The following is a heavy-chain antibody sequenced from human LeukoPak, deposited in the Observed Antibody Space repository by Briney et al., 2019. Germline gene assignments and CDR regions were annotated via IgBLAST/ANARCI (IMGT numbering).Heavy chain of an antibody. D-gene: IGHD4-17*01. CDR3: ARGDVDYGDYVGWFDP. CDR1: GGSISSYY. CDR2: IYYGGST. Sequence: SETLSLTCTVSGGSISSYYWGWIRQPPGKGLGWVGYIYYGGSTNSNPSLKSRVTISVDTSKNKFSLKLSSVTAADTAVYSCARGDVDYGDYVGWFDPWGQGTLGTVSS. V-gene: IGHV4-59*01. J-gene: IGHJ5*02.